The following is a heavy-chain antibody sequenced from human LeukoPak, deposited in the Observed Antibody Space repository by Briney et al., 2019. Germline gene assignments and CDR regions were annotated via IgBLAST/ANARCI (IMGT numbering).Heavy chain of an antibody. J-gene: IGHJ5*02. Sequence: SETLSLTCTVSAVFISGYYWSWIRQPPGKGLEWIGEINHSGSTNYNPSLKSRVTISVDTSKNQFSLKLSSVTAADTAVYYCARGPVGARFLKYNLVDPWGQGTLVTVSS. D-gene: IGHD1-26*01. CDR3: ARGPVGARFLKYNLVDP. CDR2: INHSGST. V-gene: IGHV4-34*01. CDR1: AVFISGYY.